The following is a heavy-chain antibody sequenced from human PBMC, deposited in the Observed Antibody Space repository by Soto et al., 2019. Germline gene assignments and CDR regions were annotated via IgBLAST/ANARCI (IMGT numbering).Heavy chain of an antibody. J-gene: IGHJ3*02. CDR2: ISAYNGNT. CDR3: VTYYYDSSGYLEENAFDI. CDR1: GYTFTSYG. Sequence: ASVKVSCKASGYTFTSYGISWVRQAPGQGLEWMGWISAYNGNTNYAQKLQGRVTMTTDTSTSTAYMELRSLRSDDTAVYYCVTYYYDSSGYLEENAFDIWGQGTMVTVSS. V-gene: IGHV1-18*01. D-gene: IGHD3-22*01.